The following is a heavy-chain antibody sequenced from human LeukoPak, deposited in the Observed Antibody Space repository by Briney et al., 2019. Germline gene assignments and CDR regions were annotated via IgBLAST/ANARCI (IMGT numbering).Heavy chain of an antibody. D-gene: IGHD1-26*01. CDR1: GGSLSSSSYY. CDR2: IYYSGST. Sequence: SETLSLTCTVSGGSLSSSSYYWGWIRQPPGKGLEWVGSIYYSGSTYYNPSLKSRVTISVDTSKNQFSLKLSSVTAADTAVYYCARHEELLRNFDYWGQGTLVTVSS. V-gene: IGHV4-39*01. CDR3: ARHEELLRNFDY. J-gene: IGHJ4*02.